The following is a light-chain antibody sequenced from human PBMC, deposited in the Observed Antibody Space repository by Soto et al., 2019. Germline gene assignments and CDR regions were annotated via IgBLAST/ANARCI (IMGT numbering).Light chain of an antibody. CDR1: ESVSSN. CDR3: QQYNNWPPWT. V-gene: IGKV3-15*01. Sequence: EIFLTQSPGTLSLSPGEGTTLSCRASESVSSNLAWYQQKPGQAPRLLIYGASTRATGIPARFSGSGSGTEFTLTISSLQSEDFAVYYCQQYNNWPPWTFGQGTKVDIK. J-gene: IGKJ1*01. CDR2: GAS.